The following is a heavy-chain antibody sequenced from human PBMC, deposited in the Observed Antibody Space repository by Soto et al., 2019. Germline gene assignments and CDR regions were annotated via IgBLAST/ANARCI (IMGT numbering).Heavy chain of an antibody. CDR3: ARADVATAMVTSYYFDY. CDR1: GGSISSGGYY. CDR2: IYYSGST. J-gene: IGHJ4*02. D-gene: IGHD5-18*01. Sequence: QVQLQESGPGLVKPSQTLSLTCTVSGGSISSGGYYWSWIRQHPGKGLEWIGYIYYSGSTYYNPSPQRRVTISLATAENQFSLKRSSVTAADTAVYYCARADVATAMVTSYYFDYWGQGTLVTVSS. V-gene: IGHV4-31*03.